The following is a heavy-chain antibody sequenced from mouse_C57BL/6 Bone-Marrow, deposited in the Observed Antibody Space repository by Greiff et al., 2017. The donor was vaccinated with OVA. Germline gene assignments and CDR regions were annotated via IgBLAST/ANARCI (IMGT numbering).Heavy chain of an antibody. J-gene: IGHJ4*01. CDR2: IRGGGGNT. Sequence: EVKLMESGGGLVKPGGSLKLSCAASGFTFSSYTMSWVRQTPEKRLEWVATIRGGGGNTYYPDSVKGRFTISRDNAKNTLYLQMSSLRSEDTALYYCARLYYDYDVYYAMDYWGQGTSVTVSS. CDR1: GFTFSSYT. D-gene: IGHD2-4*01. V-gene: IGHV5-9*01. CDR3: ARLYYDYDVYYAMDY.